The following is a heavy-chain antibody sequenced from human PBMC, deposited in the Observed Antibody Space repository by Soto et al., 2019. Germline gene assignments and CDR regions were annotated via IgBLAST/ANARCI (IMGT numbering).Heavy chain of an antibody. D-gene: IGHD2-15*01. CDR3: ARDQGYCSGGSCYFAAFDI. CDR1: GFTVSSNY. CDR2: IYSGGSA. V-gene: IGHV3-53*04. Sequence: GGSLRLSCAASGFTVSSNYMSWVRQAPGKGLEWVSVIYSGGSAYYADSVKGRFTISRHNSKNTLYLQMNSLRAEDTAVYYCARDQGYCSGGSCYFAAFDIWGQGTMVTVSS. J-gene: IGHJ3*02.